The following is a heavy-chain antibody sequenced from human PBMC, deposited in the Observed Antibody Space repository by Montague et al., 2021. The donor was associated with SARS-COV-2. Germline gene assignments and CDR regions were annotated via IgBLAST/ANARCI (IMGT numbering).Heavy chain of an antibody. CDR3: TSGREGNYNVMDV. CDR1: GDSVSRNSAT. Sequence: CAISGDSVSRNSATWNWVRQSPSRGLEWLGRTYYRSKWYNDYAVSARGRVTINPDTSKNQFSLQLNSVTPEDTAIYYCTSGREGNYNVMDVWGQGTTVTVSS. J-gene: IGHJ6*02. V-gene: IGHV6-1*01. CDR2: TYYRSKWYN. D-gene: IGHD1-1*01.